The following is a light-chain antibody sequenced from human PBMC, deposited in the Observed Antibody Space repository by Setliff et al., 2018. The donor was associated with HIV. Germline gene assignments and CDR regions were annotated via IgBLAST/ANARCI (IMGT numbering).Light chain of an antibody. J-gene: IGLJ1*01. CDR3: CSYAGSYTFGYV. Sequence: QSALAQPRSVSGSPGQSVTISCTGTSGDVGGYKYVSWYQQHPGKAPKLMIYDVSKRPSGVPDRFSGSKSGNTASLTISGLQAEDEADYYCCSYAGSYTFGYVFGTGTKVTVL. V-gene: IGLV2-11*01. CDR1: SGDVGGYKY. CDR2: DVS.